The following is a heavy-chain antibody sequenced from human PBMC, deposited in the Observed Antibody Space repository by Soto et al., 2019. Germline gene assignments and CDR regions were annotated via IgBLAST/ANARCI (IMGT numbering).Heavy chain of an antibody. J-gene: IGHJ3*02. Sequence: PGESLKISCKGSGYSFTSYWIGWVRQMPAKGLEWMGIIYPGDSDTRYSPSFQGQVTISADKSISTAYLQWSSLKASDTAMYYCARLDSDSSGWASAEAFDIWGQGTMVTVSS. CDR3: ARLDSDSSGWASAEAFDI. CDR1: GYSFTSYW. CDR2: IYPGDSDT. V-gene: IGHV5-51*01. D-gene: IGHD6-19*01.